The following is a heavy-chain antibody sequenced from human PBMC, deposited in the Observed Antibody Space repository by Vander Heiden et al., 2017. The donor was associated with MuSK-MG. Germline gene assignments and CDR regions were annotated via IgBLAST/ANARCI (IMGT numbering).Heavy chain of an antibody. CDR1: GGSISTYY. V-gene: IGHV4-4*07. CDR2: ITTLGST. J-gene: IGHJ5*02. D-gene: IGHD6-6*01. CDR3: AREVFVTPRPDRYWFDP. Sequence: QVQLQESGPGLVKPSETLSLTCIVSGGSISTYYWNWIRQPAGEGLEWIGRITTLGSTAYNPSLKSRVTMSLDTSKNHFSLKLSSVTAAHTAVYYCAREVFVTPRPDRYWFDPWGQGTLVTVSS.